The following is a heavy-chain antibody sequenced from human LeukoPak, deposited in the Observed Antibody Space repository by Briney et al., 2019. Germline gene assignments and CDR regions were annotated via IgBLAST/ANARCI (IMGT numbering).Heavy chain of an antibody. CDR3: ASSTGYSSGWEV. CDR1: GFTFSSSA. V-gene: IGHV3-48*02. Sequence: GGSLRLSCQASGFTFSSSAMNWVRQAPGKGPEWISYISSSSVIFYADSVKGRFSISRDNAKNSLFLQMNNLRDEDTAVYYCASSTGYSSGWEVWGQGTLVTVSS. J-gene: IGHJ4*02. CDR2: ISSSSVI. D-gene: IGHD6-19*01.